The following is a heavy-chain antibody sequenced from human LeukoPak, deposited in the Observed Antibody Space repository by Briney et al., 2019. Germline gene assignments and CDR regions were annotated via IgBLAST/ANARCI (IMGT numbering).Heavy chain of an antibody. J-gene: IGHJ3*02. V-gene: IGHV3-21*01. CDR1: GFPFSSYS. CDR2: ISSSSSYI. D-gene: IGHD2/OR15-2a*01. CDR3: YALVRTFLDAFDI. Sequence: GGSLRLSCAASGFPFSSYSMSWVRQAPGKGLEWVSSISSSSSYIYYADSVKGRFTISRDNAKNSLYLQMNSLRAEDTAAYYCYALVRTFLDAFDIWGQGTMVTVSS.